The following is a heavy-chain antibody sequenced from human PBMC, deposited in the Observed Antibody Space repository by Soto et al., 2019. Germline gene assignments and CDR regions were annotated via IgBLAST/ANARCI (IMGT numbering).Heavy chain of an antibody. CDR2: IEYIGTT. CDR3: ESDPVAGRQLFDY. V-gene: IGHV4-39*01. D-gene: IGHD6-19*01. J-gene: IGHJ4*02. Sequence: AETLSLTGTVSGGSISSSSYYGGGSRQPPGKGRGGIGSIEYIGTTYYNPSLKSRVTISVDPSKNQFSPKLSSVTAADTAVYYCESDPVAGRQLFDYWGQGTLVTVSS. CDR1: GGSISSSSYY.